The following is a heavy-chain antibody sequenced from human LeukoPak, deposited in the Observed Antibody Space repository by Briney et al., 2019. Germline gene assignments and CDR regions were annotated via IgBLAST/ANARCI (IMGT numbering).Heavy chain of an antibody. CDR3: AKDLYDSGWYNYFDP. J-gene: IGHJ5*02. V-gene: IGHV3-30*18. Sequence: GGSLRLSCAASGFTLSTCGMHWVRQAPGKGLEWVAMISHDGNSKQYADFARGRFTISRDNSKNTLYLEMNSLRTEDTAVYHCAKDLYDSGWYNYFDPWGRGALVTVSS. CDR1: GFTLSTCG. D-gene: IGHD6-19*01. CDR2: ISHDGNSK.